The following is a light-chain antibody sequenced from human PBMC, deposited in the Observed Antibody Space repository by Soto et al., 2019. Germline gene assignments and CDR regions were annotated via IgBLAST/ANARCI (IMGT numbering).Light chain of an antibody. CDR2: DVT. CDR3: SSHAGSTVV. V-gene: IGLV2-8*01. CDR1: SSDVGGYNH. Sequence: QSVLTQPPSASGSPGQSVTISCTGTSSDVGGYNHVSWHQQHPGRAPQLMIYDVTKRPSGVPDRFSGSKSGNTASLTVSGLQAEDEADYYCSSHAGSTVVFGGGTKLTVL. J-gene: IGLJ2*01.